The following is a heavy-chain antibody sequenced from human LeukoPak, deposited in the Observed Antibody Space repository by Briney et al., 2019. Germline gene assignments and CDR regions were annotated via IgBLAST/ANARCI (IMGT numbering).Heavy chain of an antibody. V-gene: IGHV4-39*01. Sequence: SETLSLTCTVSGGSISSSSYYWGCIRQPPGKGLECIGSIYYSGSTYYNPSLKSRVTISVDTSKNQFSLKLSSVTAADTAVYYCARLDFWSGYYTAGGPYYYMDVWGKGTTVTVSS. D-gene: IGHD3-3*01. CDR2: IYYSGST. J-gene: IGHJ6*03. CDR3: ARLDFWSGYYTAGGPYYYMDV. CDR1: GGSISSSSYY.